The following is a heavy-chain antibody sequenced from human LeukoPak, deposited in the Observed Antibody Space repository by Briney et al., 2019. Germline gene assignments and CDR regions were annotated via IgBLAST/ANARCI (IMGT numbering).Heavy chain of an antibody. CDR1: GFTFDDYA. V-gene: IGHV3-9*01. CDR3: AKPKDGYFDL. Sequence: GRSLRLSCAASGFTFDDYAMHWVRHAPGKGLEWVSGISWNSGSIGYADSVKGRFTTSRDNAKNSLYLQMNSLRAEDTALYYCAKPKDGYFDLWGRGTLVTVSS. J-gene: IGHJ2*01. CDR2: ISWNSGSI.